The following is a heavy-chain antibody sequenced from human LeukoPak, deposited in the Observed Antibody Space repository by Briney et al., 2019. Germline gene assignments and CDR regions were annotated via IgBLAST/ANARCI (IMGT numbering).Heavy chain of an antibody. J-gene: IGHJ4*02. V-gene: IGHV3-30-3*01. CDR2: ISYDGSNK. D-gene: IGHD3-22*01. CDR3: ARSQGPYDSRGYYYVPY. CDR1: GFTFSSYA. Sequence: GRSLRLSCAASGFTFSSYAMHWVRQAPGKGLEWVAVISYDGSNKYYADSVKGRFTISRDNSKNTLYLQMNSLRAEDTAVYYCARSQGPYDSRGYYYVPYWGQGTLVTVSS.